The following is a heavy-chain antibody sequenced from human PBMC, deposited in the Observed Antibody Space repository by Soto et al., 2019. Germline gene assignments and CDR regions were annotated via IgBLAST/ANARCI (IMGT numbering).Heavy chain of an antibody. V-gene: IGHV4-34*01. CDR2: INHSGST. CDR1: GGSFSGYY. Sequence: QVQLQQWGAGLLKPSETLSLTCAVYGGSFSGYYWSWIRQPPGKGLEWIGEINHSGSTNYNPSLKSRVTISVDTSKTQFSLKLSSVTAADTAVYYCASSGYSSGLGSFDYWGQGTLVTVSS. J-gene: IGHJ4*02. CDR3: ASSGYSSGLGSFDY. D-gene: IGHD6-19*01.